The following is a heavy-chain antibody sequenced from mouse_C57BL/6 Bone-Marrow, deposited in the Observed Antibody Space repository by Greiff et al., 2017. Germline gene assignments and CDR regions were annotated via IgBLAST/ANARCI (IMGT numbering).Heavy chain of an antibody. CDR2: IDPSDSYT. V-gene: IGHV1-59*01. J-gene: IGHJ2*01. D-gene: IGHD2-4*01. CDR3: ARHYYDYDDFDY. CDR1: GYTFTSYW. Sequence: QVQLQQPGAELVRPGTSVKLSCKASGYTFTSYWMHWVKQRPGQGLEWIGVIDPSDSYTNYNQKFKGKATFTVDTSSSTAYMQLSSLTSEDSAVYYCARHYYDYDDFDYWGQGTTLTVSS.